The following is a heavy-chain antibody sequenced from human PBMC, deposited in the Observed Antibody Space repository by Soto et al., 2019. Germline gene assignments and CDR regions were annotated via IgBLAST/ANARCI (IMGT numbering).Heavy chain of an antibody. CDR3: ARVIWSGHLTSDL. CDR2: ISSSSSTI. D-gene: IGHD3-3*01. V-gene: IGHV3-48*02. Sequence: EVQVVESGGGLVQPGGSLRLSCAASGFTFSSNSMNWVRQAPGKGLEWISYISSSSSTIYAGSVKGRFAISRDNAKNSLDLQMNSLRDEATAVYYCARVIWSGHLTSDLWGQGTLVTVSS. J-gene: IGHJ5*02. CDR1: GFTFSSNS.